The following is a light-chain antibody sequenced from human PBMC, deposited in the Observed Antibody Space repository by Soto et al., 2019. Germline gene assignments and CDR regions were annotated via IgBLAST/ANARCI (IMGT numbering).Light chain of an antibody. J-gene: IGLJ1*01. CDR1: SSDVGGYSY. Sequence: QSALTQPRSVSGSPGQSVTISCTGTSSDVGGYSYVSWYQQNPGKAPKLMIHDVTKRPSGVPDRFSGSKSGNTASLTISGLQAEDEADYYCCSYAGNYTYVFGTGTKVPVL. V-gene: IGLV2-11*01. CDR3: CSYAGNYTYV. CDR2: DVT.